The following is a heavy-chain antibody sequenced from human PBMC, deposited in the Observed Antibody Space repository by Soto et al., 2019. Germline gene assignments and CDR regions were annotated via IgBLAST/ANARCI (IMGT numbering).Heavy chain of an antibody. V-gene: IGHV4-59*01. CDR2: IYYSGST. CDR3: ARVGERWQYIDWFYYLDY. Sequence: NPSETLSLTCTVSGGSTNGYYWSWIRQPPGKGLEWIGYIYYSGSTKYNPSLRSRVTMSVDTSKNQFSLKLTSVTAADTAVYYCARVGERWQYIDWFYYLDYWGQGTRVTVSS. J-gene: IGHJ4*02. CDR1: GGSTNGYY. D-gene: IGHD3-9*01.